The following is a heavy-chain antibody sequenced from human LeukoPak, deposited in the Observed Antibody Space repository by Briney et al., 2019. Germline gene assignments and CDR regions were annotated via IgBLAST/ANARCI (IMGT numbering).Heavy chain of an antibody. D-gene: IGHD2-2*02. Sequence: GASVKVSCKASGYTFTSYYMHWVRQAPGQGLEWMGIINPSGGSTSYAQKFQGRVTMTRDTSTSAVYMELSSLRSEDTAVYYCASTRETRRYCSSTSCYRVDPRLWYFDLWGRGTLVTVSS. J-gene: IGHJ2*01. V-gene: IGHV1-46*03. CDR3: ASTRETRRYCSSTSCYRVDPRLWYFDL. CDR2: INPSGGST. CDR1: GYTFTSYY.